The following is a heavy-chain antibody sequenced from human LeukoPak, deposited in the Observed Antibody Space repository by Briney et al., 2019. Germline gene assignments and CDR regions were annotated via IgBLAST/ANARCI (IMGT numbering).Heavy chain of an antibody. J-gene: IGHJ5*02. CDR1: GGSFSGYY. Sequence: SETLSLTCAVYGGSFSGYYWSWIRQPPGKELEWIGEINHSGSTNYNPSLKSRVTISVDTSKNQFSLKLSSVTAADTAVYYCATYWLSWFDPWGQGTLVTVSS. D-gene: IGHD3-9*01. CDR3: ATYWLSWFDP. V-gene: IGHV4-34*01. CDR2: INHSGST.